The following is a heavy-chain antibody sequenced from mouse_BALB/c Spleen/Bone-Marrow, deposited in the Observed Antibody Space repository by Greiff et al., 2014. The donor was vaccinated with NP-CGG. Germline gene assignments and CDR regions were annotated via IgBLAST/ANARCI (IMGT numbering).Heavy chain of an antibody. V-gene: IGHV1S135*01. Sequence: VQLKESGPELVKPGASVKVSCKASGYAFTNYNMNWVKQSHGKSLEWIGYIDPYSGGTNYNQKFRGRATLTVDKSSSTAYMHLSSLTSEDSAVYYCSRGVLAYFDYWGQGTTLTVSS. CDR2: IDPYSGGT. D-gene: IGHD2-14*01. CDR3: SRGVLAYFDY. CDR1: GYAFTNYN. J-gene: IGHJ2*01.